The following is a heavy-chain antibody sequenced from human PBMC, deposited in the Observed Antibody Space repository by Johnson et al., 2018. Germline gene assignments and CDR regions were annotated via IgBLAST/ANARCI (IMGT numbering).Heavy chain of an antibody. D-gene: IGHD3-3*01. CDR3: GREEYDFWSGYPLYYMDV. CDR2: INPSGGST. J-gene: IGHJ6*03. CDR1: LYTFTSYY. Sequence: QVQLVQSGAEVKKPGASVKVSCKASLYTFTSYYLHWVRQAPGQGLEWMGIINPSGGSTGYAQKFQGRLTITRDTAASTAYMELSSLTSEDTAIYYCGREEYDFWSGYPLYYMDVWGKGTTVTVSS. V-gene: IGHV1-46*01.